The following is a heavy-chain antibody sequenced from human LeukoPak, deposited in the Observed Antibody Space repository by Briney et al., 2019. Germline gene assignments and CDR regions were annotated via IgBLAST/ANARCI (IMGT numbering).Heavy chain of an antibody. CDR3: ARGWGGSPPFDY. Sequence: ASVKLSCKTSGYTFTGYYMHWVRQAPGQGLEWMGWINPNSGGTNYAQKFQGRVTMTRDTSISTANMELSRLRSDDTAVYYCARGWGGSPPFDYWGRGTLVTVSS. V-gene: IGHV1-2*02. D-gene: IGHD1-26*01. J-gene: IGHJ4*02. CDR2: INPNSGGT. CDR1: GYTFTGYY.